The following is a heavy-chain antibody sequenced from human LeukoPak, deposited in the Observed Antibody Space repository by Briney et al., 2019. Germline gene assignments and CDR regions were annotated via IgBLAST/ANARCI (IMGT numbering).Heavy chain of an antibody. CDR2: INSDGSST. CDR3: ARDHHIYGGYGGFDY. CDR1: GFTFS. J-gene: IGHJ4*02. D-gene: IGHD5-12*01. Sequence: GRSLRLSCAASGFTFSHWVRQAPGKGLVWVSRINSDGSSTSYADSVKGRFTISRDNAKNTLYLQMNSLRAEDTAVYYCARDHHIYGGYGGFDYWGQGTLVTVSS. V-gene: IGHV3-74*01.